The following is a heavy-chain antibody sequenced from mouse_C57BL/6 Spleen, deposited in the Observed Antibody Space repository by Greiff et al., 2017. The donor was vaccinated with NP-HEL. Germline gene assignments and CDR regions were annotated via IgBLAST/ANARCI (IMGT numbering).Heavy chain of an antibody. Sequence: QVQLQQSGAELAKPGASVKLSCKASGYTFTSYWMHWVKQRPGQGLEWIGYIYPSSGYTKYNQKFKAKATLTADKSSSTAYMQLSSLTYEDSAVYYCARSPNWAPDYWGQGTTLTVSS. J-gene: IGHJ2*01. V-gene: IGHV1-7*01. CDR2: IYPSSGYT. CDR1: GYTFTSYW. CDR3: ARSPNWAPDY. D-gene: IGHD4-1*01.